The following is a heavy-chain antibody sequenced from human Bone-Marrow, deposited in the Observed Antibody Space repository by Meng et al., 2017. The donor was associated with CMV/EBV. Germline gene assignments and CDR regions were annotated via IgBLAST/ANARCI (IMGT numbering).Heavy chain of an antibody. J-gene: IGHJ5*02. CDR1: GYTFTDNY. D-gene: IGHD6-13*01. V-gene: IGHV1-2*02. Sequence: ASVKVSCKASGYTFTDNYIYWVRQAPGQGLEWMGWINPNSGGTNYAQNFQGRVTMTRDTSISTAYMELSRLRSDDTAVYYCARDLGQQLVQGLLNWFDPWGQGTLVTVSS. CDR2: INPNSGGT. CDR3: ARDLGQQLVQGLLNWFDP.